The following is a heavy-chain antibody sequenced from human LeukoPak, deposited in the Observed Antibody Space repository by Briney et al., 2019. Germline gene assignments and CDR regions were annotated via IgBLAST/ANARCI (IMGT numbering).Heavy chain of an antibody. Sequence: SETLSLTCAVYGGPFSGYYWSWIRQPPGKGLEWIGEINHSGSTNYKPSLKSRVTISVDTSKNQFSLKLSSVTAADTAVYYCARGPPKDYDFWSGYYKPWFDPWGQGTLVTVSS. CDR3: ARGPPKDYDFWSGYYKPWFDP. J-gene: IGHJ5*02. V-gene: IGHV4-34*01. CDR1: GGPFSGYY. CDR2: INHSGST. D-gene: IGHD3-3*01.